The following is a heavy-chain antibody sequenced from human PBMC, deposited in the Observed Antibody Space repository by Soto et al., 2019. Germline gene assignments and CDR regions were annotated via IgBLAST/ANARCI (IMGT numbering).Heavy chain of an antibody. Sequence: EVPLLESGGGLVQPGGSLRLSCAASGFTFTTYVMSWVRQAPGKGLEWVSGISGGGGNKYYADSVKGRFTISRDNPKNTLYLQMDSLRAEDTAVYYCAKGAVAGSRVYFDYWGQGALVTVSS. CDR2: ISGGGGNK. CDR3: AKGAVAGSRVYFDY. J-gene: IGHJ4*02. CDR1: GFTFTTYV. V-gene: IGHV3-23*01. D-gene: IGHD6-19*01.